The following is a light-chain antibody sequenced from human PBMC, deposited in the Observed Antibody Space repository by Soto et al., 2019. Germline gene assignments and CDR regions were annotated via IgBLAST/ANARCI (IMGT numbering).Light chain of an antibody. Sequence: QSVLTQPPSASGSPGQSVTISCAGTSSDVGGYNYVSWYQQHPGKAPKLMIYEVSKRPSGVPDRFFGSKSGNTASLTVSGLQAEDEADYYGSSYAGSNNVVFGGGTKLTVL. CDR3: SSYAGSNNVV. J-gene: IGLJ2*01. CDR1: SSDVGGYNY. V-gene: IGLV2-8*01. CDR2: EVS.